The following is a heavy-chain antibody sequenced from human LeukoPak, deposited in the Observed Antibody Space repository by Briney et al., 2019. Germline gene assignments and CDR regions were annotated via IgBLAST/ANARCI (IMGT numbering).Heavy chain of an antibody. V-gene: IGHV4-39*07. CDR3: EVVRGAKGRAFDI. CDR2: IYYSGST. Sequence: PSETLSLTCTVSGGSISSSSYYWGWIRQPPGKGLEWIGGIYYSGSTYYNPSLKSRVTISVDTSKNQFSLKLGSVTAAVTAVYYCEVVRGAKGRAFDIWGQGTMVTVSS. D-gene: IGHD3-10*01. CDR1: GGSISSSSYY. J-gene: IGHJ3*02.